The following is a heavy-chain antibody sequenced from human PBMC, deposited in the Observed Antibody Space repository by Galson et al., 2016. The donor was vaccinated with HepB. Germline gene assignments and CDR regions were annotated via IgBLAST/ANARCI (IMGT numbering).Heavy chain of an antibody. V-gene: IGHV3-33*01. CDR1: GCTFSTFG. D-gene: IGHD1-26*01. CDR2: IWYDGSIK. CDR3: VRGHSGSYYGYLDY. J-gene: IGHJ4*02. Sequence: SLRLSCAASGCTFSTFGMHWVRQAPGKGLEWVAVIWYDGSIKYYADDVKGRFNISRDNSKNTLYLQMNSLRAEDTAVYYCVRGHSGSYYGYLDYWGQGALVTVSS.